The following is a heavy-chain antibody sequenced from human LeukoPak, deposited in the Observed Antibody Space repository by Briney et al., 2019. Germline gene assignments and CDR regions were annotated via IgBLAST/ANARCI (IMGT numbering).Heavy chain of an antibody. CDR3: ARAIPDCSSTSCYTGGAFDI. CDR2: IYHSGST. Sequence: PSETLSLTCAVSGYSISSGYYWGWIRQPPGKGLEWIGSIYHSGSTYYNPSLKSRVTISVDTSKNQFSLKLSSVTAADTAVYYCARAIPDCSSTSCYTGGAFDIWGQGTMVTVSS. J-gene: IGHJ3*02. V-gene: IGHV4-38-2*01. CDR1: GYSISSGYY. D-gene: IGHD2-2*02.